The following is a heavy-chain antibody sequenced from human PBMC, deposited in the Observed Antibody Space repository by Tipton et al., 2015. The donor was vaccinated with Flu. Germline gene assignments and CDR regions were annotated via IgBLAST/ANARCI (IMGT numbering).Heavy chain of an antibody. J-gene: IGHJ1*01. CDR2: IYYSEST. CDR1: GGSISSYY. Sequence: TLSLTCTVSGGSISSYYWSWIRQPPGKGLEWIGYIYYSESTNYNPSLKSRVTISVDTSKNQFSLKLSSVTAADTAVYYCARYGTYDGSRYFQHWGQGTLVTVSS. CDR3: ARYGTYDGSRYFQH. D-gene: IGHD1-26*01. V-gene: IGHV4-59*01.